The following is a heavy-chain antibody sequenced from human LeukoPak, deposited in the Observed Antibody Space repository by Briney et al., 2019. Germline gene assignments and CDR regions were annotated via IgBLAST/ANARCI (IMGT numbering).Heavy chain of an antibody. D-gene: IGHD3-10*01. J-gene: IGHJ6*03. V-gene: IGHV4-34*01. CDR1: GGSFSGYY. CDR2: INHSRST. CDR3: ARRVGRWFGERAYYYNYMDV. Sequence: SETLSLTCAVYGGSFSGYYWSWIRQPPGKGLEWIGEINHSRSTKYNPSLKSRVTISVDTSKNQFSLKLSSVTAADTAVYYCARRVGRWFGERAYYYNYMDVWDKGTTVTISS.